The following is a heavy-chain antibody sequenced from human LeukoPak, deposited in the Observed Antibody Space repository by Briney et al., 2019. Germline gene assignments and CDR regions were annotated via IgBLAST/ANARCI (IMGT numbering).Heavy chain of an antibody. J-gene: IGHJ4*02. CDR3: TTATYYYDSSGYYLLRYFDY. D-gene: IGHD3-22*01. Sequence: GGSQRLSCAASGFSFSNAWMNWVRQAPGKGLEWVGRIKSKTDGGTTDYAAPVKGRFTISTDDSKNTLFLQMNSLKTEDTAVYYCTTATYYYDSSGYYLLRYFDYWGQGTLVTVSS. CDR2: IKSKTDGGTT. CDR1: GFSFSNAW. V-gene: IGHV3-15*01.